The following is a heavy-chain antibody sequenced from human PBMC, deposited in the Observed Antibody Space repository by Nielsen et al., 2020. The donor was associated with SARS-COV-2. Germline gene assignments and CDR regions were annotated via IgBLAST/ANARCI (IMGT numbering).Heavy chain of an antibody. J-gene: IGHJ6*02. Sequence: GESLKISCAASGFTFSSYGMHWVRQAPGKGLEWVAVISYDGSNKYYADSVKGRFTISRDNSKNTLYLQMNSLRAEDTAVYYCAKDRVGYCSSTSCSNSHVWGQGTTVTVSS. CDR1: GFTFSSYG. CDR2: ISYDGSNK. V-gene: IGHV3-30*18. D-gene: IGHD2-2*01. CDR3: AKDRVGYCSSTSCSNSHV.